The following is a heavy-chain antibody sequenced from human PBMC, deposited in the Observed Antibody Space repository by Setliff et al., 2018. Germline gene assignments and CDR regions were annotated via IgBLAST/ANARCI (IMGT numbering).Heavy chain of an antibody. Sequence: LGESLKISCKGSGYTFTNYWIGWVRQMPGKGLEWMGAIYPGDSDTRYSPSFQGQVTISADKSISTAFLQWSGLKASDTAMYYCARSAWGSSGYYPYYFDYWGQGTLVTVSS. J-gene: IGHJ4*02. CDR2: IYPGDSDT. V-gene: IGHV5-51*01. CDR1: GYTFTNYW. CDR3: ARSAWGSSGYYPYYFDY. D-gene: IGHD3-22*01.